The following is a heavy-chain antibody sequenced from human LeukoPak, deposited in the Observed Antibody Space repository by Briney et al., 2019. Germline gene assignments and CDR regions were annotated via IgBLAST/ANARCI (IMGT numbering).Heavy chain of an antibody. Sequence: GGSLRLSCEASGFTFSSYWMSWVRQAPGKGLEWVANIKTDGSEKYYVDSVKGRFTISRDNAKNSLYLQMNSLRAEDTAVYYCAGDYTGYFPWGQGTLVIVSS. J-gene: IGHJ5*02. CDR1: GFTFSSYW. V-gene: IGHV3-7*03. D-gene: IGHD3-9*01. CDR2: IKTDGSEK. CDR3: AGDYTGYFP.